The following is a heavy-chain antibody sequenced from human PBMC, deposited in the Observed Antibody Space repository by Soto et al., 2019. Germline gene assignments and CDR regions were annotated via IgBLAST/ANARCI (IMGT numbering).Heavy chain of an antibody. CDR2: ISAYNGNT. J-gene: IGHJ4*02. CDR1: GYTFTSYG. V-gene: IGHV1-18*01. D-gene: IGHD2-21*02. Sequence: ASVKVSCKASGYTFTSYGISWVRQAPGQGLEWMGWISAYNGNTNYAQKLQGRVTMTTDTSTSTAYMELRSLRSDDTAVYYCATDFLAYCGGDCPSGYWGQGTLVTVSS. CDR3: ATDFLAYCGGDCPSGY.